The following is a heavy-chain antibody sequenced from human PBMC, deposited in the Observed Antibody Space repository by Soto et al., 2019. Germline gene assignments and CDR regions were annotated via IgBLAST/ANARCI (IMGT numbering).Heavy chain of an antibody. D-gene: IGHD6-6*01. Sequence: PGGSLRLSCAASGFTFSNAWMSWVRQAPGKGLEWVGRIKSKTDGGTTDYAAPVKGRFTISRDDSKNTLYLQMNSLKTEDTAVYYCTTIVRIAARRPGRFDPWGQGTLVTVSS. CDR1: GFTFSNAW. J-gene: IGHJ5*02. V-gene: IGHV3-15*01. CDR3: TTIVRIAARRPGRFDP. CDR2: IKSKTDGGTT.